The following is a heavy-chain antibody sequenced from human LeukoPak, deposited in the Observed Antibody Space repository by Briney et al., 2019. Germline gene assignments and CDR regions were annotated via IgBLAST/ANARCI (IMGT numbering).Heavy chain of an antibody. CDR1: GYTFTGYY. J-gene: IGHJ3*02. CDR3: ARDRQRYCSSTSCYTGFAFDI. Sequence: GASVKVSCKASGYTFTGYYMHWVRQAPGQGLEWMGWINPNSGGTNYAQKFQGRVTMTRDTSISTAYMELSRLRSDDTAVYYCARDRQRYCSSTSCYTGFAFDIWGQGTMVTVSS. CDR2: INPNSGGT. D-gene: IGHD2-2*02. V-gene: IGHV1-2*02.